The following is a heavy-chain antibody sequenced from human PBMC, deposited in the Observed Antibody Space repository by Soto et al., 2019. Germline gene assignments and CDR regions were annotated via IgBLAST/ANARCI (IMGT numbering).Heavy chain of an antibody. D-gene: IGHD3-10*01. Sequence: QVLLVESGGGVVQPGRSLRLSCAASGFSFTSYDIYWVRQAPGKGLEWVAVTSIDGNTKYYADSVQGRFTVSRDNSKDTLYLEMTSRRPQDTAVYYCARNYGSALDYWGQGTPVTVSS. J-gene: IGHJ4*02. CDR1: GFSFTSYD. CDR2: TSIDGNTK. CDR3: ARNYGSALDY. V-gene: IGHV3-30-3*01.